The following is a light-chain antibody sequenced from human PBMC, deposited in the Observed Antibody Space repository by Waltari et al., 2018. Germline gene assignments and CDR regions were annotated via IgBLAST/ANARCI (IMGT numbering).Light chain of an antibody. V-gene: IGKV3-15*01. Sequence: EIVMTQSPATLSMSPGERATLSCRASQGVSSDLAWYQQKPGQAPRLLIYDASTRATGIPARFSGSGSGTEFTLTISSLRSEDFAVYYCQQYNNWPRTFGQGTKVEIK. CDR1: QGVSSD. J-gene: IGKJ1*01. CDR3: QQYNNWPRT. CDR2: DAS.